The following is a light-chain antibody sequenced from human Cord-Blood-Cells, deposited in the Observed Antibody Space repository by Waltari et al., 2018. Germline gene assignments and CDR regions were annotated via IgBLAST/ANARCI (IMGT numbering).Light chain of an antibody. Sequence: QSVLTPPPSVSEAPRQRVTISCSGSSSNIGNNVVNWYQQLPGKAPKRLIYDDDLLPSGVSDRFSGSKSGTSASRAISGLQSEDEADYYWAAWDDSLNGVVFGGGTKLTVL. CDR3: AAWDDSLNGVV. J-gene: IGLJ2*01. CDR1: SSNIGNNV. V-gene: IGLV1-36*01. CDR2: DDD.